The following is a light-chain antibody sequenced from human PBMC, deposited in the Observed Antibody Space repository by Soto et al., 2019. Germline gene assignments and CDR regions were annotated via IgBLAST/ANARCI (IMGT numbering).Light chain of an antibody. V-gene: IGLV2-14*03. CDR3: SSFRSSSTSYV. CDR1: SSDIGDSNY. J-gene: IGLJ1*01. Sequence: QSVLTQPASVSGSPGQSITISCTGNSSDIGDSNYVSWYQQHPGKAPKLVIYDVSNRPSGVSNPFSGSKSANTASLTISGLQAEDEADYYCSSFRSSSTSYVFGTGTKVPVL. CDR2: DVS.